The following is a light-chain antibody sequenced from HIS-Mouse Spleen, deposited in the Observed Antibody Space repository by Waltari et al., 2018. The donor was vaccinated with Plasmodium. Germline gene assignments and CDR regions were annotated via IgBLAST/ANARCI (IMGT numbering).Light chain of an antibody. CDR2: DVS. J-gene: IGLJ1*01. CDR1: RSYVGGYNY. Sequence: QSALTQPRSVSASPGQSVPISCPGTRSYVGGYNYVSWYQQHPGKAPKRMMYDVSKRPSGVPDRFSGSKSGHTASLTISGLQAEDEADYYCCSYAGSYTYVFGTGTKVTVL. CDR3: CSYAGSYTYV. V-gene: IGLV2-11*01.